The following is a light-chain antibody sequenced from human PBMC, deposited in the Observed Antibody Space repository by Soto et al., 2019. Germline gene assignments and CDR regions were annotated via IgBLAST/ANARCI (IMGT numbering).Light chain of an antibody. J-gene: IGKJ2*01. V-gene: IGKV3-20*01. Sequence: PGERATLSCRASQLVNNNDLAWYQHKPGQAPRLLIYGASSRPGGIPDKFSGSGSGTDFTFTINRLEPEDFAVYYCQQYDRSPYTFGQGTKLEI. CDR1: QLVNNND. CDR2: GAS. CDR3: QQYDRSPYT.